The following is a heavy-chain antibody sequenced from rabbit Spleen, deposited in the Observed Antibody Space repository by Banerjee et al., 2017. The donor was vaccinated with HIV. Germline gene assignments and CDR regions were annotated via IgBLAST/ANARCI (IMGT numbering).Heavy chain of an antibody. CDR1: GFTISTTYY. V-gene: IGHV1S45*01. J-gene: IGHJ4*01. CDR3: ARDGAGGSYFAL. CDR2: IYSGSSDRT. D-gene: IGHD8-1*01. Sequence: QEQLVESGGGLVQPEGSLTLTCTASGFTISTTYYICWVRQAPGRGLEWIACIYSGSSDRTYYATWAKGRFTISKTSSTTVTLQMTSLTAADTATWFCARDGAGGSYFALWGQGTLVTVS.